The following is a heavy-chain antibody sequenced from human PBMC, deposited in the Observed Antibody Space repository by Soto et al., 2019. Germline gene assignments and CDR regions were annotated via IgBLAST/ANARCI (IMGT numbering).Heavy chain of an antibody. J-gene: IGHJ3*01. Sequence: GGSLRLSCAASGFTFDDYGMSWVRQAPGMGLVWVSRIHSDGSSTTYADSVKGRFTISRDNARNTLYLQMNSLRAEDTAVYYCARGDRGAFDLWGQGTVVTVSS. D-gene: IGHD1-26*01. V-gene: IGHV3-74*01. CDR3: ARGDRGAFDL. CDR2: IHSDGSST. CDR1: GFTFDDYG.